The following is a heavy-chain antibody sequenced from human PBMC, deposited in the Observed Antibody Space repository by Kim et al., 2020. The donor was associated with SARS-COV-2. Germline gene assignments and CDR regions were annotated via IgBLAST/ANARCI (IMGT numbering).Heavy chain of an antibody. D-gene: IGHD3-9*01. V-gene: IGHV1-2*02. J-gene: IGHJ4*02. CDR1: GYIFTGYY. CDR2: LKPNTGDT. CDR3: ARETPDETTDPDDNF. Sequence: ASVKVSCKASGYIFTGYYLHWVRQAPGQGLEWMGWLKPNTGDTKYAQKFQGRVTMTRNTSITTAYLELTNLRADDTATYYCARETPDETTDPDDNFWGQGTLVTVSS.